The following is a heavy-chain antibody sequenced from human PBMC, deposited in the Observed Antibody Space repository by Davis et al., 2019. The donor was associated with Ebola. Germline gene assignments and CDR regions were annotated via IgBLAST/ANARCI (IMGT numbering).Heavy chain of an antibody. V-gene: IGHV4-61*09. D-gene: IGHD3-16*01. CDR1: GASINSGFFA. J-gene: IGHJ4*02. CDR3: TRDRHDSRAYGF. Sequence: SETLSLTCTVSGASINSGFFAWSWVRQPAGKGLEWIGHIFSSGHTKYSPSLESRLTISLDTSKNQFSLRLSSVTAADTATYFCTRDRHDSRAYGFWGQGQMVTVSS. CDR2: IFSSGHT.